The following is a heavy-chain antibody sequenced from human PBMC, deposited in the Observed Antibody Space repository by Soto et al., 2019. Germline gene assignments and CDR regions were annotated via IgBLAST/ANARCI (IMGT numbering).Heavy chain of an antibody. CDR1: SVSNAW. CDR2: IKSKTDGGTT. V-gene: IGHV3-15*01. CDR3: TTDVVVPAATPYYYYYGMAV. J-gene: IGHJ6*02. D-gene: IGHD2-2*01. Sequence: SVSNAWMSWVRQAPGKGLEWVGRIKSKTDGGTTDYAAPVKGRFTISRDDSKNTLYLQMNSLKTEDTAVYYCTTDVVVPAATPYYYYYGMAVWGQGTTVTVSS.